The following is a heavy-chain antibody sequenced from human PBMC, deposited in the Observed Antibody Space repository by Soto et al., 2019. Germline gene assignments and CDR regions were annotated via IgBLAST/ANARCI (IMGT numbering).Heavy chain of an antibody. D-gene: IGHD5-12*01. V-gene: IGHV4-31*03. CDR2: IYYSGST. CDR1: GGSISSGGYY. Sequence: QVQLQESGPGLVKPSQTLSLTCTVSGGSISSGGYYWSWIRQHPGKGLEWIGYIYYSGSTYYNPSLKSRVTISVDTSKNQFSLKLSSVTAAETAVYYCARVVVTITPDDAFDIWGQGTMVTVSS. CDR3: ARVVVTITPDDAFDI. J-gene: IGHJ3*02.